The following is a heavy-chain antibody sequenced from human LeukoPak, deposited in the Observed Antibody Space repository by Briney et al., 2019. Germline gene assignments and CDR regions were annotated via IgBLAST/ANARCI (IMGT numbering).Heavy chain of an antibody. V-gene: IGHV1-2*02. CDR1: GYTFTGYY. J-gene: IGHJ5*02. CDR2: INPNSGGT. D-gene: IGHD3-22*01. CDR3: ARGPATMIVVVIMNWFDP. Sequence: ASVKVSCKASGYTFTGYYMHWVRQAPGQGLEWMGWINPNSGGTNYAQKFQGRVTMTRERSISTAYMELSRLRSDDTAVYYCARGPATMIVVVIMNWFDPWGQGTLVTVSS.